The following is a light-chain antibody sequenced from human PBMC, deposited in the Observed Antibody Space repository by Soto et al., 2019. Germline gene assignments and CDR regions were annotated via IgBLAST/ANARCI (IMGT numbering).Light chain of an antibody. CDR1: QSVSSHY. CDR3: QQYCRSPMFT. CDR2: GAS. V-gene: IGKV3-20*01. J-gene: IGKJ2*01. Sequence: EIVLPQSPGTLSLSPGERATLSCRASQSVSSHYLAWYQQKPGQAPRLLIYGASRGAAGIPDRCSGSGSGTYFTLNISRLEPEDFAVYFCQQYCRSPMFTFCQGTKLEIK.